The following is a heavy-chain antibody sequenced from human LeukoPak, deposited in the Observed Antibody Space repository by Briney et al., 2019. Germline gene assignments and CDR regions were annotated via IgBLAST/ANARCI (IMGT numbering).Heavy chain of an antibody. J-gene: IGHJ4*02. V-gene: IGHV3-21*01. CDR1: GFTFSSYS. Sequence: PGGSLRLSCAASGFTFSSYSMNWVRQAPGKGLEWVSSISSSSYIYYADSVKGRFTISRDNAKNSLYLQMNSLRAEDTAVYYCARDGQYYDFWSGYFAYSHFDYWGQGTLVTVSS. CDR2: ISSSSYI. D-gene: IGHD3-3*01. CDR3: ARDGQYYDFWSGYFAYSHFDY.